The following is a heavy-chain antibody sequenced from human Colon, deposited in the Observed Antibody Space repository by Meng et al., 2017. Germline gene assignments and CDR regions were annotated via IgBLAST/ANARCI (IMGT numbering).Heavy chain of an antibody. CDR3: ARSGSSGWIDY. CDR1: GDSVSSTVA. CDR2: TFYTSTWNY. J-gene: IGHJ4*02. D-gene: IGHD6-19*01. V-gene: IGHV6-1*01. Sequence: QVKLQKSGPGLGKPSQTLSLTCAISGDSVSSTVAWNWIRQSPSRGLEWLGRTFYTSTWNYQYALSVKSRITINPDTSKNQFSLQLNSVTPEDTAMYYCARSGSSGWIDYWGQGTLVTVSS.